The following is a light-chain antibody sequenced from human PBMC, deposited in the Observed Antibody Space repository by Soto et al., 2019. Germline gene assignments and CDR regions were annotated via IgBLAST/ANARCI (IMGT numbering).Light chain of an antibody. J-gene: IGKJ4*01. Sequence: EIVLTQSPGTLSLSPGERATLSCRASQSVGSNKLAWYQQKRGQAPRFLMYDASTRATGIPARFSGSGSGTDFTLIISRLEPEDFAVYYCQQYGSTPLTFGGGTKVEIK. CDR3: QQYGSTPLT. CDR2: DAS. CDR1: QSVGSNK. V-gene: IGKV3-20*01.